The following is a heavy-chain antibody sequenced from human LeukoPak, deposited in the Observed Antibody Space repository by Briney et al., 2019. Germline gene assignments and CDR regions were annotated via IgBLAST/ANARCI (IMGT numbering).Heavy chain of an antibody. J-gene: IGHJ4*02. CDR2: ISGSGGST. V-gene: IGHV3-23*01. Sequence: PGGSLRLSCAASGFTFSSYAMSWVRQAPGKGLEWVSAISGSGGSTYYADSVKGRFTISRDNSKNTLYLQMNSLRAKDTAVYYCAKAQIVVVPAAHIDYWGQGTLVTVSS. CDR3: AKAQIVVVPAAHIDY. CDR1: GFTFSSYA. D-gene: IGHD2-2*01.